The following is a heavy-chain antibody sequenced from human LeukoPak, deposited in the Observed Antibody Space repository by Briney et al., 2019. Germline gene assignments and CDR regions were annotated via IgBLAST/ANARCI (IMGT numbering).Heavy chain of an antibody. CDR1: GGSISGSHYF. D-gene: IGHD2-2*01. CDR2: MFYSGST. CDR3: ARRGITYSTSFFDS. J-gene: IGHJ4*02. V-gene: IGHV4-39*01. Sequence: PSETLSLTCTVSGGSISGSHYFWGWIRRPPGKGLEWIGHMFYSGSTYYNPSLKSRVTIVDTSENQFSLTLNSVIATDTAIYYCARRGITYSTSFFDSRGQGTLVTVSS.